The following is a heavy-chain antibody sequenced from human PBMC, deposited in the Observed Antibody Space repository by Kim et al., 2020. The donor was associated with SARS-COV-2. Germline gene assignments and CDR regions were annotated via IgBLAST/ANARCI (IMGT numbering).Heavy chain of an antibody. J-gene: IGHJ4*02. Sequence: GGSLRLSCAASGFTFSSYGMHWVRQAPGKGLEWVAVIWYDGSNKYYADSVKGRFTISRDNSKNTLYLQMNSLRAEDTAVYYCAKVGGSEIAVAASFDYWGQGTLVTVSS. CDR3: AKVGGSEIAVAASFDY. V-gene: IGHV3-33*06. D-gene: IGHD6-19*01. CDR1: GFTFSSYG. CDR2: IWYDGSNK.